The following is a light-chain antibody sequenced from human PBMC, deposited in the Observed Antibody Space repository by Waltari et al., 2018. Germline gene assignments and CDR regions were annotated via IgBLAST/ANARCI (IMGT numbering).Light chain of an antibody. J-gene: IGLJ2*01. CDR2: EVN. V-gene: IGLV2-23*02. Sequence: YRHRPGKDARLIFYEVNKRPRGDSNRFSGSKSGNTASLTIPGLQTGDKADYYCGSQAFTTILAFGGGTSLTVL. CDR3: GSQAFTTILA.